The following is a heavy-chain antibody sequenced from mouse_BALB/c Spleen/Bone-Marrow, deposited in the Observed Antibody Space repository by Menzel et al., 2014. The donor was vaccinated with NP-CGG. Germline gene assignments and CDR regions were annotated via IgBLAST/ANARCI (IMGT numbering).Heavy chain of an antibody. J-gene: IGHJ3*01. CDR2: IDPSDSES. D-gene: IGHD1-3*01. Sequence: QVQLKESGPQLVRPGASVKISCKASGYSFTIFWMHWVKQRPGQGLEWIGMIDPSDSESKLSQKFKDKATLTVDKSSSTAYLQLSSPTSEDSAVYYCARRDNVPFTYWGHGTLVTVSA. CDR1: GYSFTIFW. V-gene: IGHV1S126*01. CDR3: ARRDNVPFTY.